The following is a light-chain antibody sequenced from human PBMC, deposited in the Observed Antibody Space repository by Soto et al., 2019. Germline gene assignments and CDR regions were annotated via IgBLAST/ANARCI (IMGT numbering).Light chain of an antibody. CDR2: GAS. V-gene: IGKV3-15*01. CDR1: QSVSSK. CDR3: LQYNNWPPFT. Sequence: ETVMTQAPATLSVSPGEGATLSCRASQSVSSKLAWYQKKPGQAPRLLIYGASTRATGIPARFSGSRSGTEFTLTISSLQSEDFAIYYCLQYNNWPPFTFGPGTKVDIK. J-gene: IGKJ3*01.